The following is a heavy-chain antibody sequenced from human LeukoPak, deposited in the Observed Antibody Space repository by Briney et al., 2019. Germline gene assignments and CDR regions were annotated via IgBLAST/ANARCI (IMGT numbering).Heavy chain of an antibody. CDR1: GFTFSVHV. Sequence: GGSLRLSCSASGFTFSVHVIHWVRQAPGRGLEFVSAISSNGHDTYYADSVKARFTISRDNSKNTLYLQMNSLRAEDTAVYYCAKDPGIPPDYWGQGTLVTVSS. CDR3: AKDPGIPPDY. J-gene: IGHJ4*02. V-gene: IGHV3-64*04. D-gene: IGHD2-21*01. CDR2: ISSNGHDT.